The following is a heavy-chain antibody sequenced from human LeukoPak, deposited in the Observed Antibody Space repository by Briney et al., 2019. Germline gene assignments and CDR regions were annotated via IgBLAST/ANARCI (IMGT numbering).Heavy chain of an antibody. V-gene: IGHV4-59*08. Sequence: PSETLSLTCTVSGGSISGYYWSWIRQSPGKGLVWIGYIYYSGSTNYNPSLKSRVTISEDMSKNQFSLKLSSVTAADTALYYCARHFTYYYDSSGYPRDAFDIWGQGTMGTVSS. CDR2: IYYSGST. CDR3: ARHFTYYYDSSGYPRDAFDI. J-gene: IGHJ3*02. CDR1: GGSISGYY. D-gene: IGHD3-22*01.